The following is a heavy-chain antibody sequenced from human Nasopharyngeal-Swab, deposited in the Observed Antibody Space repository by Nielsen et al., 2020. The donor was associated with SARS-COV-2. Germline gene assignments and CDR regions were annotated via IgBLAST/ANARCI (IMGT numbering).Heavy chain of an antibody. CDR3: ARQGVPIRGWFKDYDRTAYEY. J-gene: IGHJ4*02. D-gene: IGHD3-22*01. Sequence: SETLSLTCAVYDGSFSGYYWSWIRQSPGKGLEWIGEISRSGRTNYNPSLNSRVTISLDTSKNQFSLKVTSVTAADTAVYYCARQGVPIRGWFKDYDRTAYEYWGQGTLVTVSS. V-gene: IGHV4-34*01. CDR2: ISRSGRT. CDR1: DGSFSGYY.